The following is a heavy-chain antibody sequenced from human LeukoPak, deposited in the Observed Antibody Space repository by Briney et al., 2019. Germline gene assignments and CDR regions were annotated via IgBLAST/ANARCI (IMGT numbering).Heavy chain of an antibody. V-gene: IGHV1-18*01. CDR3: ARFSYNTGWNGDY. D-gene: IGHD6-19*01. J-gene: IGHJ4*02. CDR2: SSPYKGES. CDR1: GYTFSIYG. Sequence: ASVKVSCKTSGYTFSIYGVDWVRQAPGQGLEWMGWSSPYKGESKFAEKFQGRVTMTTDTSTSTAFMELRSLRSEDTVLYYCARFSYNTGWNGDYWGQGTLVTVSS.